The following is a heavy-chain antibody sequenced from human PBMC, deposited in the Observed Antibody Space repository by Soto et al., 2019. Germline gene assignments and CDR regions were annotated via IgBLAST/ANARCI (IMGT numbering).Heavy chain of an antibody. CDR1: GYTITCND. J-gene: IGHJ6*03. D-gene: IGHD3-3*01. CDR2: MNPNSGNT. Sequence: GASVKVTCKASGYTITCNDINWLRHATGQGQERMGWMNPNSGNTGYAQKFQGRVTMTRNTSISTAYMELSSLRSEDTAVYYCARGRNPNYDFWSGYYPDYYYYYMDVWGKGTTVTVSS. V-gene: IGHV1-8*01. CDR3: ARGRNPNYDFWSGYYPDYYYYYMDV.